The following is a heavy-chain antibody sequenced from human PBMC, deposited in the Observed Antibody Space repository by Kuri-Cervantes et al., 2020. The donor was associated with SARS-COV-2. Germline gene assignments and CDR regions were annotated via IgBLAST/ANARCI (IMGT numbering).Heavy chain of an antibody. D-gene: IGHD5-24*01. CDR2: ISYDGSNK. CDR3: ARPRRQVEMAETWHAFDI. V-gene: IGHV3-30*03. Sequence: GESLKISCAASGFTFSSYGMHWVRQAPGKGLEWVAVISYDGSNKYYADSVKGRFTISRDNSKNTLYLQMNSLRAEDTAVYYCARPRRQVEMAETWHAFDIWGQGTMVTVSS. CDR1: GFTFSSYG. J-gene: IGHJ3*02.